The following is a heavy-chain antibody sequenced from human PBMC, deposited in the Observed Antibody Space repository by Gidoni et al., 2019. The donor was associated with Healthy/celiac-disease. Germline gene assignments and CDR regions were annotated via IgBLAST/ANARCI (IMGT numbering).Heavy chain of an antibody. V-gene: IGHV1-69*08. D-gene: IGHD3-10*01. CDR3: ARDRKVRGVMGLVHYYGMDV. Sequence: QVQLVQSGAEVKKPGSSVKVSCKASGAPFSIYTFRWVRQAPGQGLEWMGRIIPILGIANYAQKFQGRVTITADKSTSTAYMELSSLRSEDTAVYYCARDRKVRGVMGLVHYYGMDVWGQGTTVTVSS. CDR2: IIPILGIA. J-gene: IGHJ6*02. CDR1: GAPFSIYT.